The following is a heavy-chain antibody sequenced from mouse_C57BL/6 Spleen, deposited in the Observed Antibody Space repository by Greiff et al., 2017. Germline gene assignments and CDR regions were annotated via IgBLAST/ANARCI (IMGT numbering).Heavy chain of an antibody. D-gene: IGHD2-3*01. Sequence: QVQLKQSGAELVRPGTSVKVSCKASGYAFTNYLIEWVKQRPGQGLEWIGVINPGSGGTNYNEKFKGKATLTADKSSSTAYMQLSSLPSEDSAVFYCARSAYDGYGAMDYWGQGTSVTVSS. V-gene: IGHV1-54*01. CDR3: ARSAYDGYGAMDY. CDR2: INPGSGGT. CDR1: GYAFTNYL. J-gene: IGHJ4*01.